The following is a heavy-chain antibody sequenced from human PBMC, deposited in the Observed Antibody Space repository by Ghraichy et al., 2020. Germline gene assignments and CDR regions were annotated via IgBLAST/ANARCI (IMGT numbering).Heavy chain of an antibody. Sequence: ASVKVSCKASGYTFTGYYMHWVRQAPGQGLEWMGWINPNSGGTNYAQKFQGRVTMTRDTSISTAYMELSRLRSDDTAVYYCARRYSGYDFNWFDPWGQGTLVTVSS. J-gene: IGHJ5*02. V-gene: IGHV1-2*02. CDR2: INPNSGGT. CDR3: ARRYSGYDFNWFDP. D-gene: IGHD5-12*01. CDR1: GYTFTGYY.